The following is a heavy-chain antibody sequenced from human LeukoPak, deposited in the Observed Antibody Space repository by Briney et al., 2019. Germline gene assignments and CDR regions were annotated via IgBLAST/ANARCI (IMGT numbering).Heavy chain of an antibody. Sequence: ASAKVSCKASGYTFTGYYMHWVRQAPGQGLEWMGWINPNSGGTNYAQKFQGRVTMTRDTSISTAYMELSRLRSDDTAVYYCAREFSAIRAFDIWGQGTMVTVSS. V-gene: IGHV1-2*02. CDR3: AREFSAIRAFDI. CDR2: INPNSGGT. D-gene: IGHD2-21*01. J-gene: IGHJ3*02. CDR1: GYTFTGYY.